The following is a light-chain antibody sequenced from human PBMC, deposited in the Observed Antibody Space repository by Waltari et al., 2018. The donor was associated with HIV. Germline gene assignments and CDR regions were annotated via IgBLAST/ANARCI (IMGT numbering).Light chain of an antibody. J-gene: IGKJ4*01. CDR3: QRLNSYPLT. CDR1: QDISND. CDR2: AAS. V-gene: IGKV1-9*01. Sequence: DIQLTQSPSFLSASVGDRVSITCRASQDISNDLAWYQQKPGKAPQLLIYAASELQSGVPLRFSGSGSRTEFTLTISSLQPDDLATYSCQRLNSYPLTFGGGTRVEIK.